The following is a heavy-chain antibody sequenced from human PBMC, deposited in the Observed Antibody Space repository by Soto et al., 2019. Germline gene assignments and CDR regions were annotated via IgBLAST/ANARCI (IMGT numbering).Heavy chain of an antibody. CDR2: ISSTSSAR. Sequence: GGSLRLSCGASGFTFSVHSMNWVRRAPGTGLEWVSYISSTSSARYYADSVRGRFTISRDNVKYSLYLQMNSLTDEDTAVYYCARDSDIYYGMDVWGQGTTVPVSS. CDR3: ARDSDIYYGMDV. CDR1: GFTFSVHS. V-gene: IGHV3-48*02. D-gene: IGHD3-9*01. J-gene: IGHJ6*02.